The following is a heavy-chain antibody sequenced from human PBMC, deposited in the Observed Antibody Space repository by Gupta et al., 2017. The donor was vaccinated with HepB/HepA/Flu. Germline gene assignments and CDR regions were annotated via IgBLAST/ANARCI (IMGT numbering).Heavy chain of an antibody. CDR1: GFSLSTSGVG. CDR2: NYWDDDK. J-gene: IGHJ5*02. Sequence: QITLKESGPTLVKPTQTLPLTCPFSGFSLSTSGVGVGWIRQPPGKALEWLALNYWDDDKRYSPTLKSKLTITKDTSKNQVVLTMTNMDPVDTATYYCAHREGYSGWFDPWGQGTLVTVSS. CDR3: AHREGYSGWFDP. V-gene: IGHV2-5*02. D-gene: IGHD6-13*01.